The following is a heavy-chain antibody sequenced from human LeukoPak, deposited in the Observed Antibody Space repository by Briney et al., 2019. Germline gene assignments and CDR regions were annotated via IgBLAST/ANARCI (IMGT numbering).Heavy chain of an antibody. J-gene: IGHJ4*02. D-gene: IGHD3-16*01. CDR3: AKDLNSGGFDY. V-gene: IGHV3-21*01. CDR1: GFTFSDYY. Sequence: GGSLRLSCAASGFTFSDYYMNWVRQAPGKGLEWVSSISSSSGYIYYADSVKGRFTISRDNAKHSLYLQMNSLRADDTAVYCCAKDLNSGGFDYWGQGTLVTVSS. CDR2: ISSSSGYI.